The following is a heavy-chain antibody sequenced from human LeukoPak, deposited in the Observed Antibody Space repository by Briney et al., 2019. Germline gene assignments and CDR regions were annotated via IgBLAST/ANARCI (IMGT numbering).Heavy chain of an antibody. CDR2: TNRDGSST. CDR3: ARDSVEWYIFDY. J-gene: IGHJ4*02. V-gene: IGHV3-74*01. Sequence: PGGSLRLSCAASGFTFSSYWMHWVRQAPGKGPVWVARTNRDGSSTAYADSVKGRFTISKDNAENTLYLLMNSLRAEDTAVYYCARDSVEWYIFDYWGQGTLVTVSS. CDR1: GFTFSSYW. D-gene: IGHD3-3*01.